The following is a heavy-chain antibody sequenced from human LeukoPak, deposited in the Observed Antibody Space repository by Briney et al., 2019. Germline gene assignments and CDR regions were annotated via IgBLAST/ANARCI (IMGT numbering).Heavy chain of an antibody. J-gene: IGHJ4*02. CDR3: AKAPVTTCSGAYCYPFDY. CDR2: ISVSGNT. CDR1: GFTLSSYA. V-gene: IGHV3-23*01. D-gene: IGHD2-15*01. Sequence: PGGSVRLSCAASGFTLSSYAMSWVRQGPGKGLEWVSAISVSGNTYHADSVKGRFTISRDSYKNTLYLQMNSLRAEDAAVYYCAKAPVTTCSGAYCYPFDYWGQGTLVTVSS.